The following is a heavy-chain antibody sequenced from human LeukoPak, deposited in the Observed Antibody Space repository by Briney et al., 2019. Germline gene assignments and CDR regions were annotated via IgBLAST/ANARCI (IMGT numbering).Heavy chain of an antibody. CDR2: ISSSSSYI. V-gene: IGHV3-21*01. J-gene: IGHJ4*02. Sequence: GGSLRLSCAASGFTFSSYAMSRVRQAPGKGLEWVSSISSSSSYIYYADSVKGRFTISRDNAKNSLYLQMNSLRAEDTAVYYCARGIVGATGWNYWSQGTLVTVSS. CDR3: ARGIVGATGWNY. CDR1: GFTFSSYA. D-gene: IGHD1-26*01.